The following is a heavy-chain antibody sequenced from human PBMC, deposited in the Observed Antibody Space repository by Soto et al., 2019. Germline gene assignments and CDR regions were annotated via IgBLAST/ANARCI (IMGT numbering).Heavy chain of an antibody. Sequence: QVQLVQSGAEVKNPGASVKISCKASGYTFTNYYIHWVRQAPGQGLEWMAIINPNGGSTNYAQKLQGRVTLDRDTFTNTVHMDLSSLTSEDTATYYCARGLAAGDHWGQGTLVTVSS. J-gene: IGHJ4*02. CDR1: GYTFTNYY. D-gene: IGHD6-13*01. V-gene: IGHV1-46*04. CDR2: INPNGGST. CDR3: ARGLAAGDH.